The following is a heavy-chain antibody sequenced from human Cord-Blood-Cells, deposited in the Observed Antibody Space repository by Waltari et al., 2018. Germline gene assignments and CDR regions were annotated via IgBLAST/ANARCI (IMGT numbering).Heavy chain of an antibody. CDR3: ARHPNTYYYDSSGYYDY. CDR1: GGSISSSSYY. Sequence: QLQLQESGPGLMKPSETLSLTCTVSGGSISSSSYYWGWIRQPPGKGLEWIGSIYYSGGTYYNPSLKSRVTISVDTSKNQFSLKLSSVTAADTAVYYCARHPNTYYYDSSGYYDYWGQGTLVTVSS. V-gene: IGHV4-39*01. CDR2: IYYSGGT. D-gene: IGHD3-22*01. J-gene: IGHJ4*02.